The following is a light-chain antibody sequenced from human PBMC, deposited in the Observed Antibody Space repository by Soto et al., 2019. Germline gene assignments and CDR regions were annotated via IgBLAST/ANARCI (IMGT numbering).Light chain of an antibody. V-gene: IGLV2-14*03. Sequence: QSVLTQPASVSGSPGQSITISCTGTSSDVGGYNYVSWYQQHPGEVPKLMIFDVSNRPSGVSNRFSGSKSGNTASLTISGLQAEDEADYYCSSYTSRSTFLFGTGTKLTVL. CDR1: SSDVGGYNY. J-gene: IGLJ1*01. CDR2: DVS. CDR3: SSYTSRSTFL.